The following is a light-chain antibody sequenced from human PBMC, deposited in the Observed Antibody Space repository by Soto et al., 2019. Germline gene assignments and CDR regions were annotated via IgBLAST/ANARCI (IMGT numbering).Light chain of an antibody. V-gene: IGKV1-39*01. CDR3: QQSYRPPEGPLT. Sequence: DVQLTQSPFSLSASVGDRVTITCRASQTIGSYLNWYQQKPGKAPQLLIYGASSLHSGVPSRSSGSRSGTDFTLTTSTLQPEDFATYSCQQSYRPPEGPLTFGGGTKLELK. J-gene: IGKJ4*01. CDR2: GAS. CDR1: QTIGSY.